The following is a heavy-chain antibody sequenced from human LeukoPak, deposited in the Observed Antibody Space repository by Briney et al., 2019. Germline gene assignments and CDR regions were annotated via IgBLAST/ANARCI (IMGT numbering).Heavy chain of an antibody. J-gene: IGHJ4*02. D-gene: IGHD1-14*01. CDR3: ARKMSGGPYFDY. Sequence: GGSLRLSCAASGFTFSSYWIHWVRQAPGKGLVWASRINSDGSTTFYADSVKGRFTISRDNAKNTLYLQMYSLRADDTAVYYCARKMSGGPYFDYWGQGTLVTVSS. CDR1: GFTFSSYW. V-gene: IGHV3-74*01. CDR2: INSDGSTT.